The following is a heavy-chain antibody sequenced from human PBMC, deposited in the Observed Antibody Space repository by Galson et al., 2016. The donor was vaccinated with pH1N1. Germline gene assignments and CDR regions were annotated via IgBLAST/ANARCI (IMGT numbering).Heavy chain of an antibody. D-gene: IGHD3-16*02. CDR2: ISYNGNA. V-gene: IGHV4-30-4*01. CDR3: ARETFYDYIWESYREYHYNGMDV. Sequence: LSLTCTVSGGSVSSGDYYWSWIRQPPGKGLELIGDISYNGNAYYKPSLKSRVTISVDTSKNQFSLKLSSVTDADTAVYYCARETFYDYIWESYREYHYNGMDVWGQGTTVIVSS. CDR1: GGSVSSGDYY. J-gene: IGHJ6*02.